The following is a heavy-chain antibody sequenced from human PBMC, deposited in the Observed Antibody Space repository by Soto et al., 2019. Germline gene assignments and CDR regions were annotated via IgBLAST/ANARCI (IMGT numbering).Heavy chain of an antibody. D-gene: IGHD2-2*01. CDR2: IKQDGSEK. Sequence: GGSLRLSCAASGFTFSSYWMSWVRQAPGKGLEWVANIKQDGSEKYYVDSVKGRFTISRDNAKNSLYLQMNSLRAEDTAVYYCARVLGYCSSTSCPQPYFDYWGQGTLVTVSS. V-gene: IGHV3-7*04. CDR1: GFTFSSYW. J-gene: IGHJ4*02. CDR3: ARVLGYCSSTSCPQPYFDY.